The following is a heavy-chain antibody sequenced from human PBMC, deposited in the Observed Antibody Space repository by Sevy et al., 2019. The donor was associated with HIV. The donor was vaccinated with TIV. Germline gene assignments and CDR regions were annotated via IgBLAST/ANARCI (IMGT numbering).Heavy chain of an antibody. CDR2: ISYDASNK. CDR1: GFTFSNYG. D-gene: IGHD3-3*01. Sequence: GGSLRLSCEASGFTFSNYGMHWVRQAPGKGLEWVALISYDASNKYYGDSINGRFTISRDNSKNTLYLQMNSLGGEDTAVYYCANDPVFGLLIHKGQDSFHIWGQGTMVTVS. CDR3: ANDPVFGLLIHKGQDSFHI. V-gene: IGHV3-30*18. J-gene: IGHJ3*02.